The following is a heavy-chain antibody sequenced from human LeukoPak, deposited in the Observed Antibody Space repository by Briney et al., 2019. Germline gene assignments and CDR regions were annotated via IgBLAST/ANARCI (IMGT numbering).Heavy chain of an antibody. J-gene: IGHJ4*02. CDR1: GGSISNYY. D-gene: IGHD3-22*01. V-gene: IGHV4-59*05. CDR2: IYYSGST. CDR3: ARARKPTYYYDSSGYYFDY. Sequence: SETLSLTCTVSGGSISNYYWSWIRQPPGKGLEWIGSIYYSGSTYYNPSLKSRVTISVDTSKNQFSLKLSSVTAADTAVYYCARARKPTYYYDSSGYYFDYWGQGTLVTVSS.